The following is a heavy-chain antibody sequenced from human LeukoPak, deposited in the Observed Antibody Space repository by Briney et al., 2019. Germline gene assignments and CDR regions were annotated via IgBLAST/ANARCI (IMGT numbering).Heavy chain of an antibody. D-gene: IGHD4-17*01. J-gene: IGHJ4*02. CDR1: GYTFSSYR. CDR3: ARSPRDYGAVDY. CDR2: ISAYNDNT. Sequence: ASVKVSCKASGYTFSSYRITWARQAPGQGIEWMGWISAYNDNTNYAQKLRGRVTMTTDTSTSTAYMELRSLISDDTAVYYCARSPRDYGAVDYWGQGTLVTVSS. V-gene: IGHV1-18*01.